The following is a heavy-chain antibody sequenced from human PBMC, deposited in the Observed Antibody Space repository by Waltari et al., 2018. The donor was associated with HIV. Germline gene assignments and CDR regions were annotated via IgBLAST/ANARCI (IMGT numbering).Heavy chain of an antibody. V-gene: IGHV3-7*04. CDR1: GFTFSSYW. J-gene: IGHJ4*02. Sequence: EVQLVESGGGLVQPGGSLRLSCAASGFTFSSYWMSWVRQAPGNGLEGGAKIKKEGREKYYVDSVNGRFTISRDNAENSLYLQMNSLRAEDTAVYYCARGGFYGSGSKVNWGQGTLVTVSS. D-gene: IGHD3-10*01. CDR3: ARGGFYGSGSKVN. CDR2: IKKEGREK.